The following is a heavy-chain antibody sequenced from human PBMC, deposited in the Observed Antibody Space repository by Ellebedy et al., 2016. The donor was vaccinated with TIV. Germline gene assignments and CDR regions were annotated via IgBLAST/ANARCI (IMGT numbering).Heavy chain of an antibody. D-gene: IGHD1-20*01. J-gene: IGHJ4*02. CDR3: AKRNDITDLSY. V-gene: IGHV3-23*01. CDR2: ISGSGGGT. Sequence: GGSLRLSCAASGLTFNNYAMIWVRQAPGKGLEWVSTISGSGGGTYYADSVKGRFTISRDNSKNTLFLQMNSLRAEDTAVYFCAKRNDITDLSYWGQGTLVTVSS. CDR1: GLTFNNYA.